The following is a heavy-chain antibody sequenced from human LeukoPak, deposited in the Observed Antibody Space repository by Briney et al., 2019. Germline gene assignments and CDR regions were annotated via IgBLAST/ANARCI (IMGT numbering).Heavy chain of an antibody. CDR2: IFSGGNT. CDR1: GFTFSSYW. D-gene: IGHD5-24*01. J-gene: IGHJ4*02. Sequence: GGSLRLSCAASGFTFSSYWMHWVRQAPGRGLVWVLIIFSGGNTYYADSVMGRFTIPTDNSTNTIYRKLNSLRAEDTAVYCFAIEMVEFDYWGQGTMVTVSS. V-gene: IGHV3-66*01. CDR3: AIEMVEFDY.